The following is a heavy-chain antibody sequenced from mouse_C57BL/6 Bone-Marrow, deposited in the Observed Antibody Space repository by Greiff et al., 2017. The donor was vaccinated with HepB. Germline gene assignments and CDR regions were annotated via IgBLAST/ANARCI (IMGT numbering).Heavy chain of an antibody. D-gene: IGHD2-4*01. J-gene: IGHJ1*03. Sequence: QVQLQQSGAELARPGASVKLSCKASGYTFTSYGISWVKQRTGQGLEWIGEIYPRSGNTYYNEKFKGKATLTADKSSSTAYMELRSLTSEDSAVYICARSGIYYEGYFDVWGTGTTVTVSS. CDR2: IYPRSGNT. CDR1: GYTFTSYG. V-gene: IGHV1-81*01. CDR3: ARSGIYYEGYFDV.